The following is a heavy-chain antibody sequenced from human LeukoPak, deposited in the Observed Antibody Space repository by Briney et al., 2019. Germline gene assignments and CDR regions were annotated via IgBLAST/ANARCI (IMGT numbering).Heavy chain of an antibody. CDR1: GFTFSSYA. Sequence: GGSLRLSCAASGFTFSSYAMSWVRQAPGKGLEWASAISGSGGSTYYADSVKGRFTISRDNSKNTLYLQMNSLRAEDTAVYYCARDARVGATPGLFDYGGQGTLVTVSS. CDR3: ARDARVGATPGLFDY. D-gene: IGHD1-26*01. V-gene: IGHV3-23*01. CDR2: ISGSGGST. J-gene: IGHJ4*02.